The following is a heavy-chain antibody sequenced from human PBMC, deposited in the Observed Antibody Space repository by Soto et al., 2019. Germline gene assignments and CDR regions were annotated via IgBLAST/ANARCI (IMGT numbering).Heavy chain of an antibody. V-gene: IGHV3-64*02. CDR3: ARGWEYSGTYYYDY. Sequence: GGAQILSCIASGFTFSAYPMHWVRQAPGKGLEYVSAIGRNGDDTYYADSVKGRFTISRDNSKNTLYLQMGSLRAEDMAVYYCARGWEYSGTYYYDYWGQGTLVTVSS. CDR2: IGRNGDDT. J-gene: IGHJ4*02. CDR1: GFTFSAYP. D-gene: IGHD1-26*01.